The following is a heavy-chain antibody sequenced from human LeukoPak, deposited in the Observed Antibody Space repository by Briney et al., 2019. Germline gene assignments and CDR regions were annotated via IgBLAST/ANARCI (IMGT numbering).Heavy chain of an antibody. CDR3: ARADYGYMDV. D-gene: IGHD4/OR15-4a*01. CDR2: IYGSGST. CDR1: GGSISSYY. J-gene: IGHJ6*03. Sequence: PSETLYLICTVSGGSISSYYWTWIRQPPGKGRECIGYIYGSGSTNYNPSLKSRVTISVDTSKNQFSLKLTSVTSADTAVYYCARADYGYMDVWGKGTTVTVSS. V-gene: IGHV4-59*01.